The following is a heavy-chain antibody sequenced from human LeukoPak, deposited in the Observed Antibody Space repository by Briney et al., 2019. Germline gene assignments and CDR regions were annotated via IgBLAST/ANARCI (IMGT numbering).Heavy chain of an antibody. J-gene: IGHJ6*02. CDR1: GFAFRGTW. CDR3: AKVRAGSHWGTDV. CDR2: LKSKSAGETA. D-gene: IGHD1-26*01. Sequence: PGGSLRLSCAASGFAFRGTWMSWVRQAPGKGLEWVGRLKSKSAGETADYAAPVEGRLTISRDDSRDTLYLQMNSLKTEDTAVYYCAKVRAGSHWGTDVWGQGTTVTVSS. V-gene: IGHV3-15*01.